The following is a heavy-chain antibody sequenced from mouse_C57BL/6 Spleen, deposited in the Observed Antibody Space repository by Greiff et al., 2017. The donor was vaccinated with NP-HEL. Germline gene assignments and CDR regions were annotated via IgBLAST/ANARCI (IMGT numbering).Heavy chain of an antibody. Sequence: DVMLVESGGGLVQPGGSMKLSCVASGFTFSNYWMNWVRQSPEKGLEWVAQIRLKSDNYATHYAESVKGRFTISRDDSKSSVYLQMNNLRAEDTGIYYCTPITGRADFDYWGQGTTLTVSS. J-gene: IGHJ2*01. CDR1: GFTFSNYW. D-gene: IGHD4-1*01. CDR3: TPITGRADFDY. CDR2: IRLKSDNYAT. V-gene: IGHV6-3*01.